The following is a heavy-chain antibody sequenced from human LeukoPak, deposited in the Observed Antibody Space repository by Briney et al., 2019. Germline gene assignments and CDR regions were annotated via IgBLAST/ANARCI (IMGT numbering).Heavy chain of an antibody. J-gene: IGHJ6*02. CDR2: INPNSGGT. Sequence: GASVKVSCKASGHTFTGYYMHWVRQAPGQGLEWMGWINPNSGGTNYAQKFQGRVTMTRDTSISTAYMELSRLRSDDTAVYYCARGIRLVAFYYYGMDVWGQGTTVTVSS. CDR1: GHTFTGYY. V-gene: IGHV1-2*02. CDR3: ARGIRLVAFYYYGMDV. D-gene: IGHD2-15*01.